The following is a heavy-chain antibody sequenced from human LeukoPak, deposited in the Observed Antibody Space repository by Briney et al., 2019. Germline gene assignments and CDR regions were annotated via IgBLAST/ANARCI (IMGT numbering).Heavy chain of an antibody. CDR1: GFTFSSYA. CDR3: AKGSTNGMKGAAGLFDL. Sequence: PGGSLRLSCAASGFTFSSYAMSWVRQAPGKGLEWVSAISGSSGSTYYADSVKGRFTISRDNSKTTLYLQMNSLRAEDPAVYYCAKGSTNGMKGAAGLFDLWGQGTLVTVSS. J-gene: IGHJ4*02. V-gene: IGHV3-23*01. D-gene: IGHD6-13*01. CDR2: ISGSSGST.